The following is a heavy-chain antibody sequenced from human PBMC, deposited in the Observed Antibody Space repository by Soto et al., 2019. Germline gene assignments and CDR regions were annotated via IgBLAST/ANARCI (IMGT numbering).Heavy chain of an antibody. J-gene: IGHJ6*02. CDR2: IYPGDSNT. D-gene: IGHD1-1*01. CDR3: ATLEATTNYFYFGMDV. CDR1: ENSFTNYW. V-gene: IGHV5-51*01. Sequence: PGEPLKISCKGSENSFTNYWIAWVRQMPGKGLEWMGIIYPGDSNTRYSPSFQGQVTISADNSISTAYLQWSSLKASDTAMYYCATLEATTNYFYFGMDVWGQGTTVTVSS.